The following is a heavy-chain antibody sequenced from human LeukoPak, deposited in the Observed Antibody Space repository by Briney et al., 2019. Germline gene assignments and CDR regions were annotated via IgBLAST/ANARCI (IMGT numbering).Heavy chain of an antibody. CDR3: AREGEYSESYRRYFDF. D-gene: IGHD1-26*01. CDR2: ISSSGSFM. J-gene: IGHJ2*01. CDR1: GFTFSSYS. V-gene: IGHV3-21*01. Sequence: GGSLRLSCAASGFTFSSYSMNWVRQAPGKGLEWVSSISSSGSFMYYADSVKGRFTISRDNAKNSLFLQMNSLRPEDTAVYYCAREGEYSESYRRYFDFWGRGTLVTVSS.